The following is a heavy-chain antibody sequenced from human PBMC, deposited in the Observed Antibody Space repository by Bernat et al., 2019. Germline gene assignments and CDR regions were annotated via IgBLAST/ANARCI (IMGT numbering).Heavy chain of an antibody. V-gene: IGHV4-39*01. J-gene: IGHJ5*02. D-gene: IGHD3-3*01. Sequence: QLQLQESGPGLVKPSETLSLTCTVSGGSISSSSYYWGWIRQPPGKGLEWIGSIYYSGSTYYNPSLKSRVTISVDTSKNQFSLKLSSVTAEDTAVYYCARTYYDFWSGYYPNNWFDPWGQGTLVTVSS. CDR1: GGSISSSSYY. CDR3: ARTYYDFWSGYYPNNWFDP. CDR2: IYYSGST.